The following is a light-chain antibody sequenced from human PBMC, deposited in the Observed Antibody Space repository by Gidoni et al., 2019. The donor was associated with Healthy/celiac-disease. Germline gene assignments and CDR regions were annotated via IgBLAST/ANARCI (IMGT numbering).Light chain of an antibody. CDR1: QSVSSY. Sequence: EIVLTQSPATLSLSPGERATPSCRASQSVSSYLAWYQQKPGQAPRLLIYDASNRATGIPARFSGSGSGTDFTLTISSLEPEDFAVYYCQQRSNWPPAHTFGGGTKVEIK. CDR2: DAS. CDR3: QQRSNWPPAHT. J-gene: IGKJ4*01. V-gene: IGKV3-11*01.